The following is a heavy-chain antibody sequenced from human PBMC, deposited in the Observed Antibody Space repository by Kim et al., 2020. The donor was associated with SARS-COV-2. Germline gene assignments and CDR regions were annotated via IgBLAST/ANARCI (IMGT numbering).Heavy chain of an antibody. CDR3: ARDRGITIFGVVIADAFDI. V-gene: IGHV4-31*02. J-gene: IGHJ3*02. Sequence: KSRVTISVDTSKNQFSLKRSSVTAADTAVYYCARDRGITIFGVVIADAFDIWGQGTMVTVSS. D-gene: IGHD3-3*01.